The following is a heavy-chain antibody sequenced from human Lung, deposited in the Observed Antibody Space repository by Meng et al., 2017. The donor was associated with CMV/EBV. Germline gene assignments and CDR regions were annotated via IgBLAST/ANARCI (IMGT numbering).Heavy chain of an antibody. J-gene: IGHJ4*02. V-gene: IGHV1-18*01. CDR1: GYTFTSYG. CDR2: ISAYNGNT. D-gene: IGHD3-10*01. Sequence: ASVXVSCKASGYTFTSYGISRVRQAPGQGLEWMGWISAYNGNTNYAQKFQGRVIMTTDTFTSTAYMELRSLRSDDTAVYYCARDWELVTHGGDYWGQGTLVTVSS. CDR3: ARDWELVTHGGDY.